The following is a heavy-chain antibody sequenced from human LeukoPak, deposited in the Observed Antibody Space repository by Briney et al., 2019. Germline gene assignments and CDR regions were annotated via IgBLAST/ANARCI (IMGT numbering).Heavy chain of an antibody. CDR3: ARFYANEWELPH. D-gene: IGHD1-26*01. CDR1: GYTFTNFY. CDR2: INPSGGSI. Sequence: ASVKVSCKASGYTFTNFYVHWVRQAPGQGLEWMGMINPSGGSISYAQSFRGRVTMTRDTSTTTVYMELHSLRAEDTAVYYCARFYANEWELPHWGQGTLVTVSS. J-gene: IGHJ4*02. V-gene: IGHV1-46*01.